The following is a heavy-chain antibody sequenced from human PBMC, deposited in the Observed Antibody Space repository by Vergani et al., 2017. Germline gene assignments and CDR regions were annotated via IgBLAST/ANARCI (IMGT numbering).Heavy chain of an antibody. CDR1: GFTFSSYA. CDR2: ISYDGSNK. Sequence: QVQLVESGGGVVQPGRSLRLSCAASGFTFSSYAMHWVRQAPGKGLEWVAVISYDGSNKYYADSVKGRFTISRDNSKNTLYLQMNSLRAEDTAVYYCARGHNYDFWSDFDYWGQGTLVTVSS. V-gene: IGHV3-30-3*01. J-gene: IGHJ4*02. CDR3: ARGHNYDFWSDFDY. D-gene: IGHD3-3*01.